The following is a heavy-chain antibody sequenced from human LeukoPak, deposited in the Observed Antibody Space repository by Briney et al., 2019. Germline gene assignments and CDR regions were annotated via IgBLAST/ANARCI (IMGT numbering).Heavy chain of an antibody. J-gene: IGHJ4*02. CDR1: GFTFDDYA. Sequence: GGSLRLSCVASGFTFDDYAMHWVRQAPGKGLEWVSGISWNSGSIGYADSVKGRFTISRDNAKNSLYLQMNSLRAEDTALYYCAKDISYYGSGVNYWGQGTLVTVSS. CDR3: AKDISYYGSGVNY. CDR2: ISWNSGSI. D-gene: IGHD3-10*01. V-gene: IGHV3-9*01.